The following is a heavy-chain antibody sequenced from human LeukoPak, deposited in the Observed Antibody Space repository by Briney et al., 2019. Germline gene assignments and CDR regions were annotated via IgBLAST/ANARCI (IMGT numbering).Heavy chain of an antibody. CDR2: ISAYNGNT. J-gene: IGHJ3*02. Sequence: ASVKVSCKASGYTFSDYGVSWVRQAPGQGLEWMGWISAYNGNTNYAQKLQGRVTMTTDTSTSTAYMELRSLRSDDTAVYYCARWGSGYYDSSGQGPIWGQGTMVTVSS. CDR1: GYTFSDYG. V-gene: IGHV1-18*01. D-gene: IGHD3-22*01. CDR3: ARWGSGYYDSSGQGPI.